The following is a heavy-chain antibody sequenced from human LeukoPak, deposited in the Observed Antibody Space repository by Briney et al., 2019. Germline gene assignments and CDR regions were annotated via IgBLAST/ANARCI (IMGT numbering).Heavy chain of an antibody. Sequence: TGGSLRLSCAASGFTFSTYWMNWVRQAPGKGLEWVANIKQDGSEKYYVDSVKGRFTISRDNAKNSLYLQMNSLRAEDTAVYYCAREPFEKSVGGSPHDAFDIWGQGTMVTVSS. CDR3: AREPFEKSVGGSPHDAFDI. V-gene: IGHV3-7*03. CDR2: IKQDGSEK. J-gene: IGHJ3*02. D-gene: IGHD2-15*01. CDR1: GFTFSTYW.